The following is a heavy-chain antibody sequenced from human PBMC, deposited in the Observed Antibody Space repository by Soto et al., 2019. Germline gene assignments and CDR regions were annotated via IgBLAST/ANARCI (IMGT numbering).Heavy chain of an antibody. J-gene: IGHJ4*02. D-gene: IGHD3-10*02. Sequence: PSETLSLTCTVSGASIITDNYFWVWIRQSPGRGLELIGSISYSGRTYDNPSLQSRVTISIDASKNQFSLKLTSVTTADTAVYYSARRRASDYGGNHHPYYFVRWCQGXLLAVSS. CDR1: GASIITDNYF. CDR3: ARRRASDYGGNHHPYYFVR. V-gene: IGHV4-39*01. CDR2: ISYSGRT.